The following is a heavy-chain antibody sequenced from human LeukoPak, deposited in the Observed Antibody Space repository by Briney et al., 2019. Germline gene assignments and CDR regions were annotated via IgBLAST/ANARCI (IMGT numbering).Heavy chain of an antibody. D-gene: IGHD3-10*01. CDR2: ISGSGGST. CDR3: AKPPRGYYYYYMDV. Sequence: GGSLRLSCAASGFTFSSYAMSWVSQAPGKGLEWVSAISGSGGSTYYADSVKGRFTIARDNCKNTLYLQMNSLRGEDTAVYYCAKPPRGYYYYYMDVWGKGTTVTVSS. J-gene: IGHJ6*03. CDR1: GFTFSSYA. V-gene: IGHV3-23*01.